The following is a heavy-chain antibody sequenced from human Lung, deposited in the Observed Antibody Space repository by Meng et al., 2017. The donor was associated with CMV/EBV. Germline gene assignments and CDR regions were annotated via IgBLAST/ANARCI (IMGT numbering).Heavy chain of an antibody. D-gene: IGHD2-8*02. CDR3: ARWLGSLVDHRHGAWGCHDY. J-gene: IGHJ4*02. Sequence: SESLSLXXAVSGASINGPTWWSWVRQPPGKGLEGIGDIHHSGVTNYSAHLKSRVIISVDTTENQFSLKLSSVTAADTAVYYCARWLGSLVDHRHGAWGCHDYWGQGXLVTVSS. CDR2: IHHSGVT. CDR1: GASINGPTW. V-gene: IGHV4-4*02.